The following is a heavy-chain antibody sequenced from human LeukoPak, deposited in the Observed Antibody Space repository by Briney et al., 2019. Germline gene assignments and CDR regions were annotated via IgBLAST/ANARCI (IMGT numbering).Heavy chain of an antibody. Sequence: PSETLSLTCTVSGGSISSYYWSWIRQPPGKGLEWIGYIYYSGSTNYNPSLKNRVTISVNTSKNQFSLKLRSVTAADTAMYYCARGEDADRGIWFDPWGQGTLVTVSS. J-gene: IGHJ5*02. D-gene: IGHD1-14*01. V-gene: IGHV4-59*01. CDR2: IYYSGST. CDR1: GGSISSYY. CDR3: ARGEDADRGIWFDP.